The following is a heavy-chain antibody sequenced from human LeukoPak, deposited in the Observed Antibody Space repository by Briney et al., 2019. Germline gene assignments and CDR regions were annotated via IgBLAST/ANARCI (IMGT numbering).Heavy chain of an antibody. J-gene: IGHJ4*02. CDR3: AKDAQRGFDYSNSLDN. D-gene: IGHD4-11*01. CDR1: GFTFSHYG. V-gene: IGHV3-33*06. CDR2: IWSDGSNR. Sequence: PGGSLRLSCATSGFTFSHYGMHWVRQAPGKGLEWVAVIWSDGSNRYYGDPVKGQFTISRDNFQRTVYLQMNSLRAEDTAVYYCAKDAQRGFDYSNSLDNWGQGTLVTVPS.